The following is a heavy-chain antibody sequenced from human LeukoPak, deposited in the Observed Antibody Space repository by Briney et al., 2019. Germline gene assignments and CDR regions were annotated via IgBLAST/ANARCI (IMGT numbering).Heavy chain of an antibody. Sequence: SETLSLTCTVSGGSISSISYYWGWIRQPPGKGLEWIGSIYSSGSTYYNPSLKSRVTISVDTSKNQFSLKLSSVTAADTAVYYCARETEHYYYYMDVWGKGTTVTISS. CDR3: ARETEHYYYYMDV. CDR2: IYSSGST. J-gene: IGHJ6*03. D-gene: IGHD1-1*01. CDR1: GGSISSISYY. V-gene: IGHV4-39*07.